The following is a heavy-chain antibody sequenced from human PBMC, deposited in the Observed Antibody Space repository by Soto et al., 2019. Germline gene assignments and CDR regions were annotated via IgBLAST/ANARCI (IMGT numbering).Heavy chain of an antibody. Sequence: QVQLVQSGAEVKKPGASVKVSCKASGYTFTSYAMHWVRQAPGQRLEWMGWINAGNGNTKYSQKFQGRVTITRDTAASTAYMELSSLRSEDTAVYYCAGSGSSGWYYFDYWGQGTLVTVSS. CDR3: AGSGSSGWYYFDY. D-gene: IGHD6-19*01. J-gene: IGHJ4*02. CDR1: GYTFTSYA. V-gene: IGHV1-3*01. CDR2: INAGNGNT.